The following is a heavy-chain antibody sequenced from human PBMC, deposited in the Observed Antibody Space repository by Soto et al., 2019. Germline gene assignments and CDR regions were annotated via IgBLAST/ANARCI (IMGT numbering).Heavy chain of an antibody. CDR1: GFTFSSYG. Sequence: QVQLVESGGGVVQPGRSLRLSCAASGFTFSSYGMHWVRQAPGKGLEWVAVIWYDGSNKYYADSVKGRFTISRDNSKNTLYLQMNSLRAEDTAAYYCARDKMGPIDYWGQGTLVTVSS. CDR2: IWYDGSNK. J-gene: IGHJ4*02. CDR3: ARDKMGPIDY. V-gene: IGHV3-33*01.